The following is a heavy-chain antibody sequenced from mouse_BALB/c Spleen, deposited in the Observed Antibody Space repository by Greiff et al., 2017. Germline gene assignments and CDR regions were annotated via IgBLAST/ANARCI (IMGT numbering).Heavy chain of an antibody. CDR1: GFTFSSYG. CDR2: INSNGGST. CDR3: ARVGSSFSWFAY. J-gene: IGHJ3*01. D-gene: IGHD1-1*01. V-gene: IGHV5-6-3*01. Sequence: EVQLVESGGGLVQPGGSLKLSCAASGFTFSSYGMSWVRQTPDKRLELVATINSNGGSTYYPDSVKGRFTISRDNAKNTLYLQMSSLKSEDTAMYYCARVGSSFSWFAYWGQGTLVTVSA.